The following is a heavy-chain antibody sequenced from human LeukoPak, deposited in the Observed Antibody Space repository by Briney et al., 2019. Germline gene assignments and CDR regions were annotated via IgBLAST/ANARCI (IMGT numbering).Heavy chain of an antibody. D-gene: IGHD2-21*02. Sequence: GGSLRLSCAASAFTFSSYWMSWLRQAPGKGLEWVANIKEDGSEINYVDSVKGRFTISRDNAKKSLYLQMNSLRVEDTAVYYCARDRGYCSFDYWGQGTLVTVSS. V-gene: IGHV3-7*01. CDR1: AFTFSSYW. CDR3: ARDRGYCSFDY. CDR2: IKEDGSEI. J-gene: IGHJ4*02.